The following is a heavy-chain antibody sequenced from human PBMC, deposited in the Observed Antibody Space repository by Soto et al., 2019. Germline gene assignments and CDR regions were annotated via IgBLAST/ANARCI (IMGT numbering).Heavy chain of an antibody. CDR2: IYTSGST. CDR1: GGSISSYY. D-gene: IGHD3-3*01. CDR3: ARDGYYDFWSGYYIYGMDV. V-gene: IGHV4-4*07. J-gene: IGHJ6*02. Sequence: SETLSLTCTVSGGSISSYYWIWIRQPAGKGLEWIGRIYTSGSTNYNPSLKSRVTMSVDTSKNQFSLKLSSVTAADTAVYYCARDGYYDFWSGYYIYGMDVWGQGTTVTVSS.